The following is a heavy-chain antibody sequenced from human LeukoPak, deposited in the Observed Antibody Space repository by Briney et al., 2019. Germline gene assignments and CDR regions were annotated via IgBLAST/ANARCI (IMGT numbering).Heavy chain of an antibody. Sequence: PSETLSLTCAVYGGSFSGYYWSWIRQPPGKGLEWIGEINHSGSTNYNPSLKCRVTISVDTSKNQFSLKLSSVTAADTAVYYCARGYESSGYFNWGQGTLVTVSS. CDR1: GGSFSGYY. V-gene: IGHV4-34*01. J-gene: IGHJ4*02. CDR2: INHSGST. D-gene: IGHD3-22*01. CDR3: ARGYESSGYFN.